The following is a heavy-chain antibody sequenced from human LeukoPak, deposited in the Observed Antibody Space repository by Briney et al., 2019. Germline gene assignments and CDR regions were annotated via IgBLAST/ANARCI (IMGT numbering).Heavy chain of an antibody. D-gene: IGHD6-19*01. CDR1: GGSISSGGYY. CDR3: ARYSSGCQFDP. Sequence: SETLSLTCTVSGGSISSGGYYWSWIRQHPGKGLEWIGYIYYSGSTYYNPPLKSRVTISVDTSKNQFSLKLSSVTAADTAVYYCARYSSGCQFDPWGQGTLVTVSS. V-gene: IGHV4-31*03. CDR2: IYYSGST. J-gene: IGHJ5*02.